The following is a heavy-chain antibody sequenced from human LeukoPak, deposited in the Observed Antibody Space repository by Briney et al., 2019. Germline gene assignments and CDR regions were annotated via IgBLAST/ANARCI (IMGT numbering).Heavy chain of an antibody. V-gene: IGHV4-39*01. CDR2: IYYSGST. CDR1: GGSISSSSYY. D-gene: IGHD6-13*01. CDR3: ARHSSPLNYFDY. J-gene: IGHJ4*02. Sequence: SETLSLTCTVSGGSISSSSYYWGWIRQPPGKGLEWIGSIYYSGSTYYNPSLKSRVTISVDTSKNQFSLKLSSVTAAGTAVYYCARHSSPLNYFDYWGQGTLVTVSS.